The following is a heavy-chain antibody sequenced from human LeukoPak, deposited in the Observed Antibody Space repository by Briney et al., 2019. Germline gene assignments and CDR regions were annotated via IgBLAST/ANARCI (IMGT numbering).Heavy chain of an antibody. CDR1: GFTFSSYG. J-gene: IGHJ4*02. D-gene: IGHD3-22*01. CDR3: AKDGRYYYDSSGYQFDY. CDR2: IRYDGSNK. V-gene: IGHV3-30*02. Sequence: PGGSLRLSCAASGFTFSSYGMHWVRQAPGKGLEWVAFIRYDGSNKYYADSVKGRFTISRENSKNTLYLQMNSLRAEDTAVYYCAKDGRYYYDSSGYQFDYWGQGTLVTVSS.